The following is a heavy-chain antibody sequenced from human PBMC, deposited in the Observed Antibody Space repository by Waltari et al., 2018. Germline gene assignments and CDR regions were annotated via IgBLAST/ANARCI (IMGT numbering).Heavy chain of an antibody. CDR3: AREGPQLSDYMDV. J-gene: IGHJ6*03. CDR1: GFPFSTSW. Sequence: EVQLVESGGRLVPPGGSLRISCAVSGFPFSTSWMHWVRQAPGKGLVWVSRINKDGSSISYADSVEGRFTISRDNAKKTLYLQMNSLRAEDTGVYYCAREGPQLSDYMDVWGKGTTVNVSS. V-gene: IGHV3-74*01. CDR2: INKDGSSI. D-gene: IGHD2-15*01.